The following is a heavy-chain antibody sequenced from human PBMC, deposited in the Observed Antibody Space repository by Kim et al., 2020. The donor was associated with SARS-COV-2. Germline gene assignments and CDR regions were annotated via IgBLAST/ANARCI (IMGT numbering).Heavy chain of an antibody. J-gene: IGHJ6*02. V-gene: IGHV3-23*01. CDR2: ISGSGGST. CDR3: AKARFWVREGAPRQYYYYYYGMDV. CDR1: GFTFSIYA. D-gene: IGHD3-10*01. Sequence: GGSLRLSCAASGFTFSIYAMSWVRQAPGKGLEWVSAISGSGGSTYYADSVKGRFTISRDNSKNTLYLQMNSLRAEDTAVYYCAKARFWVREGAPRQYYYYYYGMDVWGQGTTVTVSS.